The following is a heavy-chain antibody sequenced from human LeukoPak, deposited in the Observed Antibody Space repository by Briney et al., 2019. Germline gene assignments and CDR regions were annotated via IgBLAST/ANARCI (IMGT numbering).Heavy chain of an antibody. CDR3: AKVLGPVSSGWYGVY. Sequence: PGRSLRLSCAASGFTFDDYAMHWVRQAPGKGLEWVSGISWNSGSIGYADSVKGRFTISRDNAKNSLYLQMNSLRAEDTALYYCAKVLGPVSSGWYGVYWGQGTLVTVSS. V-gene: IGHV3-9*01. D-gene: IGHD6-19*01. J-gene: IGHJ4*02. CDR1: GFTFDDYA. CDR2: ISWNSGSI.